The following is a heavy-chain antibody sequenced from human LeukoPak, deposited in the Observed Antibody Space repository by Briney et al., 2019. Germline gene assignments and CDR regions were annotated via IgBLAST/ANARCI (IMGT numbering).Heavy chain of an antibody. CDR2: IDTAGDT. J-gene: IGHJ4*02. CDR3: ARVGALGDFDY. CDR1: GFTFSDYD. D-gene: IGHD7-27*01. V-gene: IGHV3-13*01. Sequence: GGSLRLSCAASGFTFSDYDMHWVRQPPGKGLEWVSGIDTAGDTYYSDSVKGRFTISRENTKNSLYLQMNSLRAEDTAVFYCARVGALGDFDYWGQGTLVTVSS.